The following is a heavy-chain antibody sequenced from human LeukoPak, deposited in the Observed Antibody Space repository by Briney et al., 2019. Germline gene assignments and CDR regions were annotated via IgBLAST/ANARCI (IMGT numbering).Heavy chain of an antibody. D-gene: IGHD3-22*01. CDR2: ITRSGG. Sequence: GGSLRLSCAASGFTFSDYYMSWIRQAPGKGLEWISYITRSGGFYADSVKGRFTISRDNAKNSLYLQMNSLRDEDTAVYYCARDGEYYYDSSGYYYWGQGTLVTVSS. CDR1: GFTFSDYY. V-gene: IGHV3-11*04. J-gene: IGHJ4*02. CDR3: ARDGEYYYDSSGYYY.